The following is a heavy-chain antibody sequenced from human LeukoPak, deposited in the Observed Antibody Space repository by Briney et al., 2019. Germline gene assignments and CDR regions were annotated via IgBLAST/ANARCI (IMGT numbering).Heavy chain of an antibody. V-gene: IGHV4-59*01. J-gene: IGHJ4*02. D-gene: IGHD5-18*01. CDR3: ARDGTQLWNFDY. CDR2: IYHSRST. CDR1: GDSISRYY. Sequence: KPSETLSLTCTVSGDSISRYYWSWIRQPPGKGLEWIGYIYHSRSTNYNPSLKSRVTISVDTSKNQFSLKLSSVTAADTAVYYCARDGTQLWNFDYWSQGTLVTVSS.